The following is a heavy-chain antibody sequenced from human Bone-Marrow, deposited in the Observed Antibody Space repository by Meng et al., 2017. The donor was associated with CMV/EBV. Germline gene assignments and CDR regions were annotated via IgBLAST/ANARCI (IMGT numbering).Heavy chain of an antibody. J-gene: IGHJ4*02. CDR2: IHNSGTT. Sequence: SETLSLTCTVSGGSISGSTYHWGWIRQPPGKGLEWIGSIHNSGTTYYNPSLKSRVTISVDPSKNQFSLKMSSVSAADTAVYYCARDRLYCSSSSCYIIWGQGTLVTVSS. D-gene: IGHD2-2*02. CDR3: ARDRLYCSSSSCYII. CDR1: GGSISGSTYH. V-gene: IGHV4-39*07.